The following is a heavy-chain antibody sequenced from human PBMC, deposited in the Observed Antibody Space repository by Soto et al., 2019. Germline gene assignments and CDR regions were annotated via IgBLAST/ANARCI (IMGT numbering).Heavy chain of an antibody. CDR3: ARQYSSGLYYYYYGMDG. J-gene: IGHJ6*02. V-gene: IGHV4-39*01. Sequence: PSETLSLTCTVSGGSISRSSYYWGWIRQPPGKGLEWIGSIYYSGSTYYNPSLKSRVTISVDTSKNQFSLKLSSVTAADTAVYYCARQYSSGLYYYYYGMDGWGQGTTVTVSS. CDR2: IYYSGST. D-gene: IGHD6-19*01. CDR1: GGSISRSSYY.